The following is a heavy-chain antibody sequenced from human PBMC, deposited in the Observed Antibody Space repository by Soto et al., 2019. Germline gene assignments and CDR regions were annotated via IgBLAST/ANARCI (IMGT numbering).Heavy chain of an antibody. D-gene: IGHD3-16*01. CDR3: MRGHYAGPGQ. J-gene: IGHJ4*02. V-gene: IGHV3-53*01. CDR1: GLSVSGSY. CDR2: IYPAGIT. Sequence: WGSLRLSSVVSGLSVSGSYMSWVRQAPGEGLECVSVIYPAGITYYADSVKGRFTISRDNSKNTLFLQMNSLRDEDTAVYYCMRGHYAGPGQWGQGTLVTVSS.